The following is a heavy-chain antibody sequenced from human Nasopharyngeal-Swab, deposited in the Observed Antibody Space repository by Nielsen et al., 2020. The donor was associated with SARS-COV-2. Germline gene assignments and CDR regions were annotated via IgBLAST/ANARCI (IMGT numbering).Heavy chain of an antibody. CDR2: IVVGSGST. J-gene: IGHJ6*02. V-gene: IGHV1-58*01. CDR3: AATLVAGGKGDNYYGMDV. CDR1: GFTFTSSA. Sequence: SVKVSCKASGFTFTSSAVQWVRQARGQRLEWIGWIVVGSGSTNFAQKFQERVIITRDMSTSTAYMELNSLSSEDTAVYYCAATLVAGGKGDNYYGMDVWGQGTTVTVSS. D-gene: IGHD6-19*01.